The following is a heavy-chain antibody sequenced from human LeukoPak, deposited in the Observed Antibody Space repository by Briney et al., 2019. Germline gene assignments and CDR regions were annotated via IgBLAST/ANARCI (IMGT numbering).Heavy chain of an antibody. Sequence: GGSLRLSCAASGITFRDYAMRWVRQAPGKGLECVSAISGSADSTSYADSVRGRFTISRDNSKGTLYLQMNSLRAEDTAVYYCAKDRLPYYDPGTPLDCWGKGPLVTVSS. D-gene: IGHD3-10*01. CDR1: GITFRDYA. CDR2: ISGSADST. CDR3: AKDRLPYYDPGTPLDC. V-gene: IGHV3-23*01. J-gene: IGHJ4*02.